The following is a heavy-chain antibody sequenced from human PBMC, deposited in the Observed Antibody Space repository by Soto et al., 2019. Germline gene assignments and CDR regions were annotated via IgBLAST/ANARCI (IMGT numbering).Heavy chain of an antibody. CDR2: IIPIFGTA. CDR3: ARDGGVYDYSPFDY. CDR1: GGTFSSYA. V-gene: IGHV1-69*12. J-gene: IGHJ4*02. D-gene: IGHD4-4*01. Sequence: QVQLVQSGAEVKKPGSSVKVSCKASGGTFSSYAISWVRQAPGQGLEWMGGIIPIFGTADYAQKFQGRVTVTADESTSTGYMEMSSLRSEDTAVYYCARDGGVYDYSPFDYWGQGTLVTVSS.